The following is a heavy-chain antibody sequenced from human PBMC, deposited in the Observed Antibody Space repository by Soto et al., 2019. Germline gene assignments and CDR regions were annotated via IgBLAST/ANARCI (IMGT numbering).Heavy chain of an antibody. J-gene: IGHJ6*02. D-gene: IGHD3-16*01. CDR1: GFSLTSPGMC. V-gene: IGHV2-70*13. CDR3: ARSITGPRTFKGMDV. CDR2: IERDDDDK. Sequence: SGPTLVNPTETLTLTCTFSGFSLTSPGMCVSWIRQPPGKALEWLALIERDDDDKYYSTSLKTRLTISKDTRKNQVVLTMANMDPAHTGTYYCARSITGPRTFKGMDVWGQGTTGTASS.